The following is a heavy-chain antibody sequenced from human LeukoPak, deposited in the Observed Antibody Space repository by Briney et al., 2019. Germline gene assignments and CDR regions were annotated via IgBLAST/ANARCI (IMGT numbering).Heavy chain of an antibody. J-gene: IGHJ2*01. CDR1: GGSISSYY. CDR3: ARDREYYYDSSGYFPYWYFDL. V-gene: IGHV4-4*07. D-gene: IGHD3-22*01. Sequence: SETLSLTCTVSGGSISSYYWSWIRQPAGKGLEWIGRIYTSGSTNYSPSLKSRVTMSVDTSKNQFSLKLSSVTAADTAVYYCARDREYYYDSSGYFPYWYFDLWGRGTLVTVSS. CDR2: IYTSGST.